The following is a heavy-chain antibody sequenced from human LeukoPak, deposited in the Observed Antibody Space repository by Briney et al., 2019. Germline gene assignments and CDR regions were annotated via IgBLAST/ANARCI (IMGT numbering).Heavy chain of an antibody. CDR1: GFTFDDYA. CDR2: ISRNSGSI. V-gene: IGHV3-9*01. D-gene: IGHD3-22*01. CDR3: ARSHYYDSSGYNDY. J-gene: IGHJ4*02. Sequence: GGSLRLSCAASGFTFDDYAMHWVRQAPGKGLEWVSGISRNSGSIGYADSVKGRFTISRDNAKNSLYLQMNSLRAEDTALYYCARSHYYDSSGYNDYWGQGTLVTVSS.